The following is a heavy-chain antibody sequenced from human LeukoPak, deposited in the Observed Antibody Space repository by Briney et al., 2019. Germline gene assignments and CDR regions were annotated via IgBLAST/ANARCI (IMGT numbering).Heavy chain of an antibody. Sequence: ASVKVSCKASGGTFSSYAISWVRQAPGQGLEWMGGIIPIFGTANYAQKFQGRVTITADKSTSTAHMELSSLRSEDTAVYYCARGPFSSGWYYHFDYWGQGTLVTVSS. V-gene: IGHV1-69*06. J-gene: IGHJ4*02. CDR2: IIPIFGTA. D-gene: IGHD6-19*01. CDR3: ARGPFSSGWYYHFDY. CDR1: GGTFSSYA.